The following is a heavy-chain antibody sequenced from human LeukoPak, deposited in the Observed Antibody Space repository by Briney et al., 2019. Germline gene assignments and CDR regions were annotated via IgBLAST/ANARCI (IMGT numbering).Heavy chain of an antibody. Sequence: ASVKVSCKASGYTFTSYYMHWVRQAPGQGLEWMGIINPSGGSTSYAQKFQGRVTMTRDTSTNTVYMELSSLRSEDTAVYYCARGSGQRWLQLPFDYWGQGTLVTVSS. CDR3: ARGSGQRWLQLPFDY. CDR1: GYTFTSYY. CDR2: INPSGGST. J-gene: IGHJ4*02. D-gene: IGHD5-24*01. V-gene: IGHV1-46*01.